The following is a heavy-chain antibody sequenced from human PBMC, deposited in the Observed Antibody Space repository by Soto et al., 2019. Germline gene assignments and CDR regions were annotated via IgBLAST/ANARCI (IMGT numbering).Heavy chain of an antibody. CDR1: GFSLSTSGVG. CDR2: IYWDDDK. J-gene: IGHJ6*02. D-gene: IGHD1-26*01. V-gene: IGHV2-5*02. CDR3: GHREAYGVDV. Sequence: QITLKESGPTLVKPTQTLTLTCTFSGFSLSTSGVGVGWIRQPPGKALEWLALIYWDDDKRYRPSLKSRLTITKDPSKNQVVLTMTNRDPVDTATYYCGHREAYGVDVWGQGTTVTVSS.